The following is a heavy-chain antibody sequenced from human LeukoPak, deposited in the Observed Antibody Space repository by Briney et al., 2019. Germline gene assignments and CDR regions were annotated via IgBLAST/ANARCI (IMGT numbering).Heavy chain of an antibody. V-gene: IGHV1-8*01. CDR1: GYTFTSYD. CDR2: MNLNTGNT. D-gene: IGHD3-3*01. CDR3: ARGKRVRFFEWFRGLNWFDP. Sequence: ASVKVSCEASGYTFTSYDINWVRQATGQGLEWMGGMNLNTGNTGYAQKFQGRVTMTRNTSISTAYMELSSLRSEDTAVYYCARGKRVRFFEWFRGLNWFDPWGQGTLVTVSS. J-gene: IGHJ5*02.